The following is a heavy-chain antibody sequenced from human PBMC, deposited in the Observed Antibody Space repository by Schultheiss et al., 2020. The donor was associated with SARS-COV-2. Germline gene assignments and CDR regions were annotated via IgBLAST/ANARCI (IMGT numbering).Heavy chain of an antibody. CDR3: ARDRPRDGYFDY. CDR1: GGSFSGYY. J-gene: IGHJ4*02. V-gene: IGHV4-34*11. Sequence: SETLSLTCAVYGGSFSGYYWSWIRQPPGKGLEWIGTIYYSGSTNYNPSLKSRVTISVDTSKNQFSLKLSSVTAADTAVYYCARDRPRDGYFDYWGQGTLVTVSS. CDR2: IYYSGST. D-gene: IGHD5-24*01.